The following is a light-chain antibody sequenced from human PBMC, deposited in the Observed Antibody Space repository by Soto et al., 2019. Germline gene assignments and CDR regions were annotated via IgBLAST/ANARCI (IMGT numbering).Light chain of an antibody. CDR3: PSYDRSLRACV. J-gene: IGLJ1*01. Sequence: QSVLTQPPSVSGAPGQRVTISCTGTNSNIGSDYGVHWYQQFPGTAPKLLIYGNSNRPSGVPDRFSGSKSGTSASLAITGLQAEDEADYYGPSYDRSLRACVFGTVTKVTVL. V-gene: IGLV1-40*01. CDR2: GNS. CDR1: NSNIGSDYG.